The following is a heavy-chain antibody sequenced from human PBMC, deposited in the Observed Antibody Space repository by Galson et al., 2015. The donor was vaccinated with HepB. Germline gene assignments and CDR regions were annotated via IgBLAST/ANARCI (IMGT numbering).Heavy chain of an antibody. V-gene: IGHV5-51*03. D-gene: IGHD3-10*01. J-gene: IGHJ4*02. CDR3: ARPNRLRGALEF. CDR1: GYTFTSYW. Sequence: QSGAEVKKPGESLKISCKGFGYTFTSYWIAWVRQMPGKGLEWMGIIYPGDSDTRYSPSFQGQVTISADRSSTTPYLQWSRLKASDTAMFYGARPNRLRGALEFWGQGTLVTVSS. CDR2: IYPGDSDT.